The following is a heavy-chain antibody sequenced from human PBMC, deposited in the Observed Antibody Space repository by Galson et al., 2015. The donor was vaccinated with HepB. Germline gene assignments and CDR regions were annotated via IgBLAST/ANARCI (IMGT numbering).Heavy chain of an antibody. V-gene: IGHV1-2*02. CDR2: INPNSGGT. CDR1: GYTFTGYY. J-gene: IGHJ6*03. D-gene: IGHD3-3*01. CDR3: ARDPLPDTIPHYYYYYMDV. Sequence: SVKVSCKASGYTFTGYYMHWVRQAPGQGLEWMGWINPNSGGTNYAQKFQGRVTMTRDTSISTAYMELSRLRSDDTAVYYCARDPLPDTIPHYYYYYMDVWGKGTTVTVSS.